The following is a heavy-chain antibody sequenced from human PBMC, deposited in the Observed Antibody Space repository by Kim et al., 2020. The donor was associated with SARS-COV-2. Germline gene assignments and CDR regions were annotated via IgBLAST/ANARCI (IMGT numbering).Heavy chain of an antibody. CDR2: INTNTGYP. D-gene: IGHD1-26*01. J-gene: IGHJ4*02. CDR1: GYTFTNNG. Sequence: ASVKVSCKASGYTFTNNGINWVRQAPGQGLEWMGWINTNTGYPTYAQGFTGRFVFSLDTSVSTAYLQINSLKAEDSAVYFCAREKVVVGATADYWGQGTLVTVSS. V-gene: IGHV7-4-1*02. CDR3: AREKVVVGATADY.